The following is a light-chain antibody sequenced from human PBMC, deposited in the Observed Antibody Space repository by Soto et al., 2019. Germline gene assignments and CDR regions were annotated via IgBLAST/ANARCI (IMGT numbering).Light chain of an antibody. Sequence: DIPMTQSPSPLPPSFGARATITCRASQSISRSLAWYQHQPGKAPKLLIYDASSLESGVPSGFSGIGSGTEFTLSISSLQPEDFGTYYCQQCYMGWTFGQGTKVDI. CDR1: QSISRS. J-gene: IGKJ1*01. CDR2: DAS. CDR3: QQCYMGWT. V-gene: IGKV1-5*01.